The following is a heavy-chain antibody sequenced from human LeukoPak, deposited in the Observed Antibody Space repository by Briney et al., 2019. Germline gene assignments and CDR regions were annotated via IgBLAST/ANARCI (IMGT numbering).Heavy chain of an antibody. D-gene: IGHD3-9*01. V-gene: IGHV3-7*01. CDR1: GFTFSTYW. Sequence: GGSLRLSCAASGFTFSTYWMSWVRQAPGKGLEWVATIKQDASEKYYVDSVKGRFTISRDNAKNPLYLQMNSLRAEDTAVYYCVRYNYDVLTGNYIGSYYYYYMDVWGKGTTVTIS. CDR3: VRYNYDVLTGNYIGSYYYYYMDV. J-gene: IGHJ6*03. CDR2: IKQDASEK.